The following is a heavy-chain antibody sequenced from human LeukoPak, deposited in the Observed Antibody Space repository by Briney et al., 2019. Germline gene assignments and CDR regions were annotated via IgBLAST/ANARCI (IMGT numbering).Heavy chain of an antibody. D-gene: IGHD3-3*01. V-gene: IGHV1-18*01. CDR2: ISAYNGNT. Sequence: GALVKASCKASGYTFTSYCISWVRQAPGQGLELMGWISAYNGNTNYAQKLQGRVTMTTDTSTSTAYMELRSLRSDDTAVYYCARSGFGLSPVGSFDYWGQGTLVTVSS. CDR1: GYTFTSYC. CDR3: ARSGFGLSPVGSFDY. J-gene: IGHJ4*02.